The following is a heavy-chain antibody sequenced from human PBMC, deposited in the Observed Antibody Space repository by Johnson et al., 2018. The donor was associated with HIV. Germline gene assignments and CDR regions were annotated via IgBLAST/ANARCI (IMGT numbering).Heavy chain of an antibody. D-gene: IGHD1-26*01. CDR1: GFTFSSYA. CDR2: ISGSGGST. V-gene: IGHV3-23*04. Sequence: VQLVESGGGVVQPGGSLRLSCAASGFTFSSYAMSWVRQTPGKGLEWVSAISGSGGSTYYADSVKGRFTISRGHSKNTLYLQMNSRRAEDTAVYYCARDGPISWDPVHYRNDAFDIWGQGTRVTVSS. CDR3: ARDGPISWDPVHYRNDAFDI. J-gene: IGHJ3*02.